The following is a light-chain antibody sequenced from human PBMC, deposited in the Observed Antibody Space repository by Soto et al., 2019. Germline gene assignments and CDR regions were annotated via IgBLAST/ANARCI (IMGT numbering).Light chain of an antibody. CDR3: SSYTSSSTYVV. CDR2: EVS. J-gene: IGLJ2*01. V-gene: IGLV2-14*01. CDR1: SSDVGGYNY. Sequence: QSALTQPASVSGSPGQSITISCTGTSSDVGGYNYVSWYQQHPGKAPKLMIYEVSNRPSGVSNRFSGSKSGNTASLTISGRQAEDEADYYCSSYTSSSTYVVFGGGTQLTVL.